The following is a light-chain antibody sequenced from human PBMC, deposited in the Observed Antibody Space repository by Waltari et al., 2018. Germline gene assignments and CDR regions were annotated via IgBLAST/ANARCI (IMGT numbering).Light chain of an antibody. CDR2: DTD. CDR1: SSNIGNNF. CDR3: ASWDTSLTTYVI. Sequence: QSVLTQPPSVSAAPGQKVSISCSGRSSNIGNNFVSWSQQLPGTAPKLLIYDTDKRPSGIPDRFSGSKSGTSATLGITGLQTGDEADYYCASWDTSLTTYVIFGGGTTLTVL. J-gene: IGLJ2*01. V-gene: IGLV1-51*01.